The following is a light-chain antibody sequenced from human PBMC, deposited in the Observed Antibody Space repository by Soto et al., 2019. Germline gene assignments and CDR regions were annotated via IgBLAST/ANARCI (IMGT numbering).Light chain of an antibody. V-gene: IGKV3-15*01. Sequence: EIVMTQSPATLSVSPGERASLSCMASQSVSSNLAWYQQKPGQAPRLLIYGASTRATGIPGRFSGSGSGTEFTLTISSLQSEDFAVYYCQQYNNWPPWTFGQGTKVEIK. CDR1: QSVSSN. CDR2: GAS. J-gene: IGKJ1*01. CDR3: QQYNNWPPWT.